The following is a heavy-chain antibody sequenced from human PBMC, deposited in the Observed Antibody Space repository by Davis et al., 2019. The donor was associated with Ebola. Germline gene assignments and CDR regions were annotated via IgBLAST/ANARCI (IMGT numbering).Heavy chain of an antibody. CDR1: GFTFSSYS. J-gene: IGHJ6*02. CDR3: ARDLEEDSSGWYTGFGYYYYGMDV. Sequence: PGGSLRLSCAASGFTFSSYSMNWVRQAPGKGLEWVSSISSSSSYIYYADSVKGRFTISRDNAKNSLYLQMNSLRAEDTAVYYCARDLEEDSSGWYTGFGYYYYGMDVWGQGTTVTVSS. V-gene: IGHV3-21*01. D-gene: IGHD6-19*01. CDR2: ISSSSSYI.